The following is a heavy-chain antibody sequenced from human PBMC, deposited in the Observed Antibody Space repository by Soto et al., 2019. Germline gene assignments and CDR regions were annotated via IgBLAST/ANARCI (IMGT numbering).Heavy chain of an antibody. CDR3: TTDSYSSMVVVRFDY. J-gene: IGHJ4*01. CDR2: IKSRALGGTT. Sequence: GGSLSLSSAGSGVHFSNAWINWVRHVPGKGLEWVGRIKSRALGGTTDFAAPVRGRFAITRDDSRNVAYMQMNSLHTEDTAVYYCTTDSYSSMVVVRFDYWGHGSLVTVSS. CDR1: GVHFSNAW. D-gene: IGHD2-15*01. V-gene: IGHV3-15*07.